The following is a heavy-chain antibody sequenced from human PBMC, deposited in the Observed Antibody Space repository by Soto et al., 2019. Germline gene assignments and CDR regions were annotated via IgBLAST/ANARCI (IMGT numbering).Heavy chain of an antibody. CDR3: ARHYCGGDCYPAYYYYGMDV. Sequence: SVKLSCKASGGTFSSYAISWVRQAPGQGLEWMGGIIPIFGTANYAQKFQGRVTITADESTSTAYMELSSLRSEDTAVYYCARHYCGGDCYPAYYYYGMDVWGQGTTVTVSS. CDR1: GGTFSSYA. V-gene: IGHV1-69*13. CDR2: IIPIFGTA. D-gene: IGHD2-21*02. J-gene: IGHJ6*02.